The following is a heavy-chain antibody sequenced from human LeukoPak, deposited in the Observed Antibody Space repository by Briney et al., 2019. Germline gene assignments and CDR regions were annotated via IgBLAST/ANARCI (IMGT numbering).Heavy chain of an antibody. Sequence: GGSLRLSCAASGFTFSSYWMSWVRQAPGKGLEWVANIKQDGSEKYYVDSVKGRFTISRDNAKNSLYLQMNSLRAEDTAVYYCSGSGSYHDWFDPWGQGTLVTVSS. CDR2: IKQDGSEK. CDR1: GFTFSSYW. D-gene: IGHD3-10*01. V-gene: IGHV3-7*01. CDR3: SGSGSYHDWFDP. J-gene: IGHJ5*02.